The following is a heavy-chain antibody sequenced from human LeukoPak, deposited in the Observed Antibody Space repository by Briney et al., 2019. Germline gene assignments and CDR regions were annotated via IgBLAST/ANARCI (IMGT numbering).Heavy chain of an antibody. D-gene: IGHD5-12*01. J-gene: IGHJ4*02. Sequence: GSLRLSCTASGFTFSGFTLNWVRQAPGKGLEWVSGISGRDSSPYYADSVKGRFTISRDNSKNTVYLQTNGLRAEDTAVYYCAKGIFIKGYVGFDYWGQGTLVTASS. CDR1: GFTFSGFT. V-gene: IGHV3-23*01. CDR3: AKGIFIKGYVGFDY. CDR2: ISGRDSSP.